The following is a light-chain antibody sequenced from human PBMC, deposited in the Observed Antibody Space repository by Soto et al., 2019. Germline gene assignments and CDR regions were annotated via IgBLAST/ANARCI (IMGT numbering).Light chain of an antibody. Sequence: ESVLTQSPGTLSLSPGERATLSCRASQSVSSNSLAWYQQKPGQAPRLLIYGASSRATGTPDRFSGSGSGTDFTLTISRLEPEDFAVYYCQQFGGLPPSWTFGQGTKVEI. CDR2: GAS. CDR1: QSVSSNS. J-gene: IGKJ1*01. CDR3: QQFGGLPPSWT. V-gene: IGKV3-20*01.